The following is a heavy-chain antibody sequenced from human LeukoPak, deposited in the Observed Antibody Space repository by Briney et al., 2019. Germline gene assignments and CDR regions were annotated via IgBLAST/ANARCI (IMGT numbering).Heavy chain of an antibody. CDR3: ARGTAGGVINWGIDY. CDR2: ISYDGSYK. CDR1: GFTFSSFE. V-gene: IGHV3-30*03. D-gene: IGHD3-16*02. J-gene: IGHJ4*02. Sequence: PGGSLRLSCAASGFTFSSFEMNWVRQAPGKGPEWVAVISYDGSYKSYADSVQGRFAISRDDSRKTLYLQMNSLRAEDTAVYYCARGTAGGVINWGIDYWGQGTLVTVSS.